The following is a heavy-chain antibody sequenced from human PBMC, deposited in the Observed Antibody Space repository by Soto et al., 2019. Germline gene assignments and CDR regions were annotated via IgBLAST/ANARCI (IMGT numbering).Heavy chain of an antibody. CDR2: IYYSGHT. D-gene: IGHD3-22*01. CDR1: GDSISSGDYY. V-gene: IGHV4-61*08. J-gene: IGHJ4*02. Sequence: SETLSLTCTVSGDSISSGDYYWSWIRQPPGKGLEWIGFIYYSGHTNYNPSLKSRVTISVDTSKSQFSLKLTSVTAADTAVYYCARTDRSAFTTDFDYWGQGTLVTVSS. CDR3: ARTDRSAFTTDFDY.